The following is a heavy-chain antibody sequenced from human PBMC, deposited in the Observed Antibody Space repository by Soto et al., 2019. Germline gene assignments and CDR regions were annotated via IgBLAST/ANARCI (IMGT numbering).Heavy chain of an antibody. Sequence: ASVKVSCKASGFTFSNYGLNWVRQAPGQGLEWMEWVSANNGHTNYAQNLQGRVSMTTHTSTSTAYMELRGLTFDDTAVYYCARDIESVTAKHFFYYYAMDVWGQGTTVTVSS. CDR1: GFTFSNYG. CDR3: ARDIESVTAKHFFYYYAMDV. CDR2: VSANNGHT. D-gene: IGHD2-8*01. J-gene: IGHJ6*02. V-gene: IGHV1-18*01.